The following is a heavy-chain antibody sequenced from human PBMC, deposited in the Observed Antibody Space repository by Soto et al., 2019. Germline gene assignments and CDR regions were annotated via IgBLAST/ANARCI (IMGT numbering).Heavy chain of an antibody. CDR3: ATGGLGYSYGRVAPRFHVDY. J-gene: IGHJ4*02. V-gene: IGHV1-69*01. CDR2: ILPIFGTV. CDR1: GGIFSSNA. Sequence: QVQLVQSGAEVKKPGSSVKVSCKASGGIFSSNALSWVRQAPGQGLEWMGGILPIFGTVNYAQKFQGRVTITADESTSTAYMELSSLRSADKALYYCATGGLGYSYGRVAPRFHVDYGGQGTLVTVSS. D-gene: IGHD5-18*01.